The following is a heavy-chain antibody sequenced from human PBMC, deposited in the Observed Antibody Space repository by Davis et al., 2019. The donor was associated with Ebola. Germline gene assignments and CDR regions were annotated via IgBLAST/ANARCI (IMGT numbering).Heavy chain of an antibody. CDR2: ISSSSSYT. J-gene: IGHJ6*02. CDR3: ARDRQWFGELLSYYYYGMDV. CDR1: GFTFSDYY. Sequence: GESLKISCAASGFTFSDYYMSWIRQAPGKGLEWVSYISSSSSYTNYADSVKGRFTISRDNAKNSLYLQMNSLRAEDTAVYYCARDRQWFGELLSYYYYGMDVWGQGTTVTVSS. V-gene: IGHV3-11*06. D-gene: IGHD3-10*01.